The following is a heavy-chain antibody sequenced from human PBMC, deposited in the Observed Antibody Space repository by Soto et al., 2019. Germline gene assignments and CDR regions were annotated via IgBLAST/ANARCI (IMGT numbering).Heavy chain of an antibody. V-gene: IGHV3-7*01. CDR3: RDGNYSGR. CDR2: IKGDGSEK. CDR1: GFTFSNFW. J-gene: IGHJ4*02. Sequence: EEHLVESGGGLVQPGGSLGLSCATSGFTFSNFWMSWVRQAPGKGLEWVAKIKGDGSEKYNMDSVRGRFTISRHNAKNSLYLKMNSLRAEDTAVYYCRDGNYSGRWGQGTLVTVSS.